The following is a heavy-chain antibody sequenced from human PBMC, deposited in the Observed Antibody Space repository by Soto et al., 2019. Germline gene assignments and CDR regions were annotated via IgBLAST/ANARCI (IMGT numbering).Heavy chain of an antibody. CDR2: ISGRGGST. D-gene: IGHD4-17*01. Sequence: WSLRPSSAASGFTFSRYAVSWVRQAPGEGKEWVAAISGRGGSTCYADSVKGRFTISRENSKNTLYLQMNSLRAEDTAVYYCAKVATTVKFDYWGQGTLVTVSS. J-gene: IGHJ4*02. CDR1: GFTFSRYA. V-gene: IGHV3-23*01. CDR3: AKVATTVKFDY.